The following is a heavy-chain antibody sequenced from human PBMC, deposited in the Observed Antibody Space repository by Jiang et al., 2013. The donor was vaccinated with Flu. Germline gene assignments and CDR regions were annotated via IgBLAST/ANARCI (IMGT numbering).Heavy chain of an antibody. V-gene: IGHV1-2*04. CDR1: GYTFTGYY. J-gene: IGHJ3*02. CDR2: INPNSGGT. Sequence: SGAEVKKPGASVKVSCKASGYTFTGYYMHWVRQAPGQGLEWMGWINPNSGGTNYAQKFQGWVTMTRDTSISTAYMELSRLRSDDTAVYYCARASTYYYDSSGSGPAGSGKDAFDIWGQGTMVTVSS. CDR3: ARASTYYYDSSGSGPAGSGKDAFDI. D-gene: IGHD3-22*01.